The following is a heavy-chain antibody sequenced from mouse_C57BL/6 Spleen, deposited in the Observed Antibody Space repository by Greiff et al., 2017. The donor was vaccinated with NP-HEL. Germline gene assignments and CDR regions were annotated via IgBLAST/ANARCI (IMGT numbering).Heavy chain of an antibody. J-gene: IGHJ4*01. D-gene: IGHD1-1*01. CDR3: ASILHGAMDY. CDR2: IWGVGST. CDR1: GFSLTSYG. Sequence: VHLVESGPGLVAPSQSLSITCTVSGFSLTSYGVDWVRQSPGKGLEWLGVIWGVGSTNYNSALKSRLSISKDNSKSQVFLKMNSLQTDDTAMYYCASILHGAMDYWGQGTSVTVSS. V-gene: IGHV2-6*01.